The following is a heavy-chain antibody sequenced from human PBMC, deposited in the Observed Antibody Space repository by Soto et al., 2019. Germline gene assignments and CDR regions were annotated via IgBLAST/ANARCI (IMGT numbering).Heavy chain of an antibody. Sequence: QVQLQESGPGLVKPWETLSLTCAVASGSITNNNWWSWVRQPPGKGLEWIAEIYHSGLTNYNPSRQSRVTISADKARNQCSLKMNSVTAADTAMYYCAKHGSGSYLSDWGQGTLVTVSS. D-gene: IGHD3-10*01. V-gene: IGHV4-4*02. CDR1: SGSITNNNW. CDR3: AKHGSGSYLSD. CDR2: IYHSGLT. J-gene: IGHJ4*02.